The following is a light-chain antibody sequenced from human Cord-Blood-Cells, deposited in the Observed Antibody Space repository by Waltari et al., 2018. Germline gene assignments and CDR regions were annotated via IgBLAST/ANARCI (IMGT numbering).Light chain of an antibody. V-gene: IGKV1-12*01. CDR1: QGISSW. CDR3: QQANSFPLT. J-gene: IGKJ4*01. Sequence: DIQMTQSPSSVSASVGDSVNLTYRASQGISSWLHWYQQKPGKAPKLLIYAASSLQSGVPSRFSGSGSGTDFTLTISSLQPEDFATYYCQQANSFPLTFGGGTKVEIK. CDR2: AAS.